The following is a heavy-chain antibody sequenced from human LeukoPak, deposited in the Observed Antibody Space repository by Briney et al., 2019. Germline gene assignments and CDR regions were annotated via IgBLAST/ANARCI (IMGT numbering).Heavy chain of an antibody. CDR1: GYTFTCYY. D-gene: IGHD5-24*01. CDR3: GSPDPTNVEMATISDAFDI. J-gene: IGHJ3*02. CDR2: INPNSGGT. Sequence: SVKVSCKASGYTFTCYYMYWVRQAPGKGLEWMGRINPNSGGTNYAQKCQGRVTMTREASISTAYMELSSLRSEDTAVYYYGSPDPTNVEMATISDAFDIWGQGTMVTVSS. V-gene: IGHV1-2*06.